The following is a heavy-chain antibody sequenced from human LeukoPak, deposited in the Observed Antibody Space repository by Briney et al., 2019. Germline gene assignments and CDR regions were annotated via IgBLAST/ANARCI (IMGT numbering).Heavy chain of an antibody. CDR2: ISSSSSTI. V-gene: IGHV3-48*01. CDR1: GFTFSSYS. CDR3: ARGRGGNYMDV. J-gene: IGHJ6*03. Sequence: PGGSLRLSCAASGFTFSSYSMNWVRQAPGKGLEWVSYISSSSSTIYYADSVKGRFTISRDNAKNSLYLQMNSLRAEDTAVYYCARGRGGNYMDVWGKGTTVTVSS. D-gene: IGHD3-16*01.